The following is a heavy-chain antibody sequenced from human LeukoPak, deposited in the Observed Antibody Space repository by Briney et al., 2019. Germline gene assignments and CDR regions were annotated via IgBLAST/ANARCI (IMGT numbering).Heavy chain of an antibody. Sequence: PGGSLRLSCAASGFTFSSYGMHWVRQAPGKGLEWVAVISYDGSNKYYVDSVKGRFTISRDNSKNTLYLQMNSLRAEDTAVYYCAKDSRYDSSGYYDYWGQGTLVTVSS. CDR2: ISYDGSNK. J-gene: IGHJ4*02. D-gene: IGHD3-22*01. V-gene: IGHV3-30*18. CDR1: GFTFSSYG. CDR3: AKDSRYDSSGYYDY.